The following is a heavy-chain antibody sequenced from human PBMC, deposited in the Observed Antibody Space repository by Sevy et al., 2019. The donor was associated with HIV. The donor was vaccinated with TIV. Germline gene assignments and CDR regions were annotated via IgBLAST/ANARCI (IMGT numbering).Heavy chain of an antibody. CDR3: ARSSEQQLDAFDI. V-gene: IGHV4-39*01. CDR2: IYSYGET. Sequence: SETLSLTCTVSGASIRDSSYYWAWIRQPPGKGLEWIGNIYSYGETYYNSSLKSRVTISVDTSKNQFSLSLTSVTAADTAIYFCARSSEQQLDAFDIWGQGTMVTVSS. CDR1: GASIRDSSYY. J-gene: IGHJ3*02. D-gene: IGHD6-13*01.